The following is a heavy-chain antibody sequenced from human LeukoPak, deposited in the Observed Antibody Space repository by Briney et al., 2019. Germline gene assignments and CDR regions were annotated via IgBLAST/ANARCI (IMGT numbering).Heavy chain of an antibody. CDR3: ARWGRRGYYYMDV. CDR2: INPSGGST. D-gene: IGHD3-16*01. Sequence: ASVKVSCKASGYTFTSYYMHWVRQAPGQGLEWMGIINPSGGSTSYAQKFQGRVTMTRDMSTSTVYMELSSLRSEDTAVYYCARWGRRGYYYMDVWGKGTTVTISS. J-gene: IGHJ6*03. V-gene: IGHV1-46*01. CDR1: GYTFTSYY.